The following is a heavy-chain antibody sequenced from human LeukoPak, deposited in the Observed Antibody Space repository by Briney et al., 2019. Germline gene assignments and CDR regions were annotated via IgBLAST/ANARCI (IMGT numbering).Heavy chain of an antibody. CDR3: VRRRLRSDYYYGMDV. V-gene: IGHV4-59*08. D-gene: IGHD4-17*01. J-gene: IGHJ6*02. CDR1: GGSISSYY. Sequence: SETLSLTCTVSGGSISSYYWSWIRQPPGKGLEWIGYIYYSGSTNYNPSLKRRVTISVDTSKNQFSLKLSSVTAADTAVYYCVRRRLRSDYYYGMDVWGQGTTVTVSS. CDR2: IYYSGST.